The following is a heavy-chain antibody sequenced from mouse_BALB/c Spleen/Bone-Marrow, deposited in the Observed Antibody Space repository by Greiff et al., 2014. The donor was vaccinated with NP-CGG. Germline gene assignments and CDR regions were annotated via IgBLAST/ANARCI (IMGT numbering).Heavy chain of an antibody. CDR3: ARYDYDGVDY. J-gene: IGHJ2*01. D-gene: IGHD2-4*01. Sequence: VQLQQSGPGLVKPSQSLSLTCTVTGYSITSDYAWNWIRQFPGNNLEWMGYISYSGSTSYNPSLKSRISITRDTSKNQFFLQLNSVTTEDTATYYCARYDYDGVDYWGQGTTLTVSS. CDR2: ISYSGST. V-gene: IGHV3-2*02. CDR1: GYSITSDYA.